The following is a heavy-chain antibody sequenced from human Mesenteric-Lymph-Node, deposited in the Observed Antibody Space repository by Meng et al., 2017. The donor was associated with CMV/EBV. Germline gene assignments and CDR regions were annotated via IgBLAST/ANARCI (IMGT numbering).Heavy chain of an antibody. CDR3: ARGGNDYNNYYNY. Sequence: GGSLRLSCAASGFTFSGYSMNWVRQAPGKGLEWVSSISSSNRYIYYADSVKGRFTISRDNAKNSLYLQMNSLRAGDTAVYYCARGGNDYNNYYNYWGQGTLVTVSS. J-gene: IGHJ4*02. CDR1: GFTFSGYS. D-gene: IGHD4-11*01. CDR2: ISSSNRYI. V-gene: IGHV3-21*01.